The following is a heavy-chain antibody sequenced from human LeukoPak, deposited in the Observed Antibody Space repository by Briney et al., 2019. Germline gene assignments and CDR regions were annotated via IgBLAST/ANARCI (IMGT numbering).Heavy chain of an antibody. CDR1: GFTFSSYS. CDR2: ISSSSSHI. J-gene: IGHJ5*02. D-gene: IGHD3-22*01. V-gene: IGHV3-21*01. Sequence: GGSLRLSCAASGFTFSSYSMNWVRQAPGKGLEWVSSISSSSSHIYYADSVKGRFTISRDNAKNSLYLQMNSLRAEDTAVYYCARDQIQYYYDTSGLDPWGQGTLVTVSS. CDR3: ARDQIQYYYDTSGLDP.